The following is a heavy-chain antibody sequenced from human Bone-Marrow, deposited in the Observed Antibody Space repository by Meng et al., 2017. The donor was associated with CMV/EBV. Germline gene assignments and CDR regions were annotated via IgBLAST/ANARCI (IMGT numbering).Heavy chain of an antibody. D-gene: IGHD5-12*01. V-gene: IGHV3-23*01. CDR3: ATGAGLRGYVGN. CDR2: ISGSGGST. J-gene: IGHJ4*02. Sequence: GESLKISCAASGFTFSSYAMSWVRQAPGKGLEWVSAISGSGGSTYYADSVKGRFTIYRDNSKNTLYLQMNSLRAEDTAVYYCATGAGLRGYVGNWGQGTLVTVSS. CDR1: GFTFSSYA.